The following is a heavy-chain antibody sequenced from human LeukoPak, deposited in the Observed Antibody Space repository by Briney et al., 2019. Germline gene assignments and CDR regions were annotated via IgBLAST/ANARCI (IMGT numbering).Heavy chain of an antibody. CDR2: IYSSGST. V-gene: IGHV4-4*07. J-gene: IGHJ4*02. CDR1: GVSISSYY. Sequence: PSETLSLTCTVSGVSISSYYWSWIRQPAGKGLEWIGRIYSSGSTNYNSSLKSRVIMSVDTSKNQFSLKLSSVTAADTAVYYCARTKGGYEFLLDYWGQGTLVTVSS. CDR3: ARTKGGYEFLLDY. D-gene: IGHD5-12*01.